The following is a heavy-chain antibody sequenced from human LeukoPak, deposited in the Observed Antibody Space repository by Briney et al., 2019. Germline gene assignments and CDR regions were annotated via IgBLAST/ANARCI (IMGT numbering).Heavy chain of an antibody. CDR1: GGTFSSYA. V-gene: IGHV1-69*13. CDR3: ATNPMTTGVFDY. Sequence: SVKVSCKASGGTFSSYAISWVRQAPGQGLEWMGGIIPIFGTANYAQKFQGRVTITADESTSTAYMELSSLRSEDTAVYYCATNPMTTGVFDYWGQGTLVTVSS. CDR2: IIPIFGTA. D-gene: IGHD4-23*01. J-gene: IGHJ4*02.